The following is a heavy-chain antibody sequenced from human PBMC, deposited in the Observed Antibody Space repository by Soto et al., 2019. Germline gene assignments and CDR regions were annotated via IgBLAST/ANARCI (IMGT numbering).Heavy chain of an antibody. V-gene: IGHV1-46*01. CDR3: ARDPWDTAMIYYYYYAMDV. CDR2: INPSSGST. J-gene: IGHJ6*02. D-gene: IGHD5-18*01. CDR1: GYTFTSYN. Sequence: ASVKVSCKASGYTFTSYNMHWVRQAPGQGLEWMGIINPSSGSTTYSQKFQGRVTMTGDTSTSTVYMELSSLRSEDTAVYYCARDPWDTAMIYYYYYAMDVWGQGTTVTVSS.